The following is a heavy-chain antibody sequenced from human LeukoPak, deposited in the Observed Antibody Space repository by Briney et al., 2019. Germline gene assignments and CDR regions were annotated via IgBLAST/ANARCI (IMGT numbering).Heavy chain of an antibody. J-gene: IGHJ4*02. V-gene: IGHV3-48*03. CDR2: ISSSGKII. Sequence: PGGSLRLSCAASGFSFSSYAMHWVRQAPGKGLEWVSYISSSGKIIYYADPVKGRFTISRDNAKNSLYLQMNSLRAEDTAVYYCATRFGSGYYDYWGQGTLVTVSS. CDR3: ATRFGSGYYDY. D-gene: IGHD3-22*01. CDR1: GFSFSSYA.